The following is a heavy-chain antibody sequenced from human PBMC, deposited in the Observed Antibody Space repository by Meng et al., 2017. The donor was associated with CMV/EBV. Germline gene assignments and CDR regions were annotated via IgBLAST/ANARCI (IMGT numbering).Heavy chain of an antibody. D-gene: IGHD3-3*01. V-gene: IGHV1-18*01. CDR1: GYTFTSYG. Sequence: ASVKVSCKASGYTFTSYGISWVRQAPGQGLEWMGWISAYNGNTNYAQKLQGRVTMTTDTSTSTAYMELRSLRSDDTAVYYCARVPDLWSGLDDGMDVWGQGTTVTVSS. CDR2: ISAYNGNT. CDR3: ARVPDLWSGLDDGMDV. J-gene: IGHJ6*02.